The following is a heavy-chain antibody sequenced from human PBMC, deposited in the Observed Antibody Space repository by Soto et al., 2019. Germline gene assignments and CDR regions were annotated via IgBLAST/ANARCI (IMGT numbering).Heavy chain of an antibody. D-gene: IGHD5-18*01. CDR1: GGSISSGGYY. CDR3: STWIQLWGFGY. CDR2: LYYSGST. Sequence: QVQLQESGPGLVKPSQTLSLTCTVSGGSISSGGYYWSWIRQHPGKGLEWIGYLYYSGSTYYNTSLKSRVTISVAMSKNQLSLKLSSVTAAVTAMYYCSTWIQLWGFGYWGQGTLVPVSS. V-gene: IGHV4-31*03. J-gene: IGHJ4*02.